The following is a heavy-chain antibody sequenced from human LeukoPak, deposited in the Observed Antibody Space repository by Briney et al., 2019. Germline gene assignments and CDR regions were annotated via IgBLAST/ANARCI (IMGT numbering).Heavy chain of an antibody. CDR3: ARGGYSSSWFYYGMDV. V-gene: IGHV1-2*02. J-gene: IGHJ6*02. D-gene: IGHD6-13*01. CDR1: GYTFTGYY. Sequence: ASVKVSCKASGYTFTGYYMHWVRQAPGQGLEWMGWSNPNSGGTNYAQKFQGRVTMTRDTSISTAYMELSRLRSDDTAVYYCARGGYSSSWFYYGMDVWGQGTTVTVSS. CDR2: SNPNSGGT.